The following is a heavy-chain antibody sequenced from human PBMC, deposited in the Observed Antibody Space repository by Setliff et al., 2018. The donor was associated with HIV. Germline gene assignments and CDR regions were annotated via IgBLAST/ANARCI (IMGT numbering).Heavy chain of an antibody. D-gene: IGHD3-22*01. J-gene: IGHJ4*01. CDR1: GYSISSGHY. Sequence: SETLSLTCAVSGYSISSGHYWGWIRQPPGKGLEWIGSIYHSGTTYDNPSLKSRVTISVDTSKKQFSLRLSSVTAADTAVYYCARGTSGGHSSGYYYFDYWGHGTLVTVSS. V-gene: IGHV4-38-2*01. CDR2: IYHSGTT. CDR3: ARGTSGGHSSGYYYFDY.